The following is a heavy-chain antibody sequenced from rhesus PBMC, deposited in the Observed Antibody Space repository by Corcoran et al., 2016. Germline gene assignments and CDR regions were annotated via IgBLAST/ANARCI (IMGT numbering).Heavy chain of an antibody. J-gene: IGHJ6*01. CDR3: ASGLNYGAPNFGLDS. Sequence: QVQLKESGPGLVKPSETLSLPCPVSGDSIISGYAWSWIRQPPGKGLEWIGYIGGYYNPSLKSRVTISKDTSKNQFSLNLTSVTAADTAVYYCASGLNYGAPNFGLDSWGQGVVVTVSS. D-gene: IGHD1-26*01. CDR1: GDSIISGYA. CDR2: IGG. V-gene: IGHV4-127*01.